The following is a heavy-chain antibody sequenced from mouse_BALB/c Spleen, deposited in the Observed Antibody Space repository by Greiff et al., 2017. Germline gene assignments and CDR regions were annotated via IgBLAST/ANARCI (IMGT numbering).Heavy chain of an antibody. CDR2: ISSGGSYT. CDR3: TRAYDGYYPLYAMDY. Sequence: EVQVVESGGGLVKPGGSLKLSCAASGFTFSSYTMSWVRQTPEKRLEWVATISSGGSYTYYPDSVKGRFTISRDNAKNTLYLQMSSLKSEDTAMYYCTRAYDGYYPLYAMDYWGQGTSVTVSS. D-gene: IGHD2-3*01. CDR1: GFTFSSYT. J-gene: IGHJ4*01. V-gene: IGHV5-6-4*01.